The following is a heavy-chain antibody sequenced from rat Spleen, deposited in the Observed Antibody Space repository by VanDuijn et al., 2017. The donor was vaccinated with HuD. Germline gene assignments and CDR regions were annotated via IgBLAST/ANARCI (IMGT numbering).Heavy chain of an antibody. Sequence: EVQLVESGGGLVQPGRSLKLSCAASGFTFSNYGMHWIRQAPTKGLEWVASISPSGGSTYYRDSVKGRFTISRDNAKSTLYLQMDSLRSEDTATYYCATAGYYSSYRAHWGQGVMVTVSS. CDR3: ATAGYYSSYRAH. CDR1: GFTFSNYG. J-gene: IGHJ2*01. V-gene: IGHV5-19*01. D-gene: IGHD1-2*01. CDR2: ISPSGGST.